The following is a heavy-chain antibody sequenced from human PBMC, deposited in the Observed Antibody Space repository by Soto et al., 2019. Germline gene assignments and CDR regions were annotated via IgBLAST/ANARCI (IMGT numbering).Heavy chain of an antibody. CDR2: GSGSGGST. Sequence: GGFLRLSCVASGFTFSSYAMTWVRQAPGQGLEWVSVGSGSGGSTYYADSVKGRFTISRDNSKNTLYLQMNSLRAEDTAVYYCARDDSRAYYYDAFDIWGQGTMVTVSS. CDR3: ARDDSRAYYYDAFDI. D-gene: IGHD3-22*01. V-gene: IGHV3-23*01. CDR1: GFTFSSYA. J-gene: IGHJ3*02.